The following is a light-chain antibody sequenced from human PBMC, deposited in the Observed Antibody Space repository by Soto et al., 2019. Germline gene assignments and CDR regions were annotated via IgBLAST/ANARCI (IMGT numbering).Light chain of an antibody. CDR1: SSDVGTYNY. CDR2: DVS. V-gene: IGLV2-14*01. CDR3: SSYTRSSTVV. J-gene: IGLJ2*01. Sequence: QSVLTQPASVSGSPGQSITISCTGTSSDVGTYNYVSWYQQHPGKAPKLMIYDVSSRPSGVSNRFSGSKSGNTASLTISGLQAEDDADYYCSSYTRSSTVVFGGGTQLTVL.